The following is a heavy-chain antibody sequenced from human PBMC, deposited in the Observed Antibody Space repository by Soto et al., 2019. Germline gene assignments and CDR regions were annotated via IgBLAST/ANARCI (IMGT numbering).Heavy chain of an antibody. V-gene: IGHV4-34*01. CDR2: INHSGSN. CDR3: ARGSRFIAAAGAFDY. J-gene: IGHJ4*02. CDR1: GGSFITYY. Sequence: SETLSLTCVVSGGSFITYYYNWIRQSPGKGLEWIGEINHSGSNNYSPSLKSRVTMSLDTSKNQFSLKLTSVTAADTAVYYCARGSRFIAAAGAFDYWGQGTLVTVSS. D-gene: IGHD6-13*01.